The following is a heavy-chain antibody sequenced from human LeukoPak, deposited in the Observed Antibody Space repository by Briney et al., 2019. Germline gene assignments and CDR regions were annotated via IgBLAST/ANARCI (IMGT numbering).Heavy chain of an antibody. CDR3: ARDSIGYSGYDYVRYFDY. V-gene: IGHV1-2*02. D-gene: IGHD5-12*01. Sequence: VASVKVSCKASGYTFTGYYMHWVRQAPGQGLEWMGWINPNSGGTNYAQKFQGRVTTTRDTSISTAYMELSRLRSDDTAVYYCARDSIGYSGYDYVRYFDYWGQGTLVTVSS. CDR1: GYTFTGYY. CDR2: INPNSGGT. J-gene: IGHJ4*02.